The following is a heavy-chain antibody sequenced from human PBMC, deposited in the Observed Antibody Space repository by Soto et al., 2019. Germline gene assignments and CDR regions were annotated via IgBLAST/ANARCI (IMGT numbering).Heavy chain of an antibody. CDR3: AKDGAKATVTTDDAFDI. J-gene: IGHJ3*02. V-gene: IGHV3-66*01. CDR2: IYSGGST. Sequence: PGGSLRLSCPASGFTVSSNYMSWVRQAPGKGLEWVSVIYSGGSTYYADSVKGRFTISRDNSKNTLYLQMNSLRAEDTAVYYCAKDGAKATVTTDDAFDIWGQGTMVTV. D-gene: IGHD4-17*01. CDR1: GFTVSSNY.